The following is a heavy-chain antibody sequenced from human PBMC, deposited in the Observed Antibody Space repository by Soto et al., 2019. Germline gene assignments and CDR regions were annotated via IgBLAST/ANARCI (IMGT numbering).Heavy chain of an antibody. CDR1: GFAFSSYG. Sequence: QVQLVESGGGVVQPGRSLRLSCAASGFAFSSYGMHWVRQAPGKGLEWVALISYDGSNEDYADSVKGRFTISRDNSKKTLYLQMNSLRPEDTAVYYCAKDLEWLVLRYAMDVWGQGTTVTVSS. CDR3: AKDLEWLVLRYAMDV. CDR2: ISYDGSNE. D-gene: IGHD6-19*01. J-gene: IGHJ6*02. V-gene: IGHV3-30*18.